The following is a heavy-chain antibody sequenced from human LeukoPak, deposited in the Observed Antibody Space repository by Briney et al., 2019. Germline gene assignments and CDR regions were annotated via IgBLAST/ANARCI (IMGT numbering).Heavy chain of an antibody. D-gene: IGHD3-3*01. CDR1: GFTFSSYA. CDR3: AKGLTIFGVVIIGLFDY. Sequence: GGSLRLSCAASGFTFSSYAMSWVRQAPGKGLEWVSAISGSGGSTYYADSVKGRFTISRDNSKNTLYLQMNSLRAEDTAVYYCAKGLTIFGVVIIGLFDYWGQGTLVTVSS. V-gene: IGHV3-23*01. J-gene: IGHJ4*02. CDR2: ISGSGGST.